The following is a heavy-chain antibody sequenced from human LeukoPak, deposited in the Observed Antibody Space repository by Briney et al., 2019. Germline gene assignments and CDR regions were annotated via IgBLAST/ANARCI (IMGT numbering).Heavy chain of an antibody. D-gene: IGHD6-13*01. CDR3: ARDAPGSSGWFWLNFDY. CDR1: GYTFTSYG. Sequence: ASVKVSCRASGYTFTSYGISWVRQAPGQGLEWMGWISAYNGNTNYAQKLQGRVTMTTDTSTSTAYMELRSLRSDDTAVYYCARDAPGSSGWFWLNFDYWGQGTLVTVSS. J-gene: IGHJ4*02. CDR2: ISAYNGNT. V-gene: IGHV1-18*01.